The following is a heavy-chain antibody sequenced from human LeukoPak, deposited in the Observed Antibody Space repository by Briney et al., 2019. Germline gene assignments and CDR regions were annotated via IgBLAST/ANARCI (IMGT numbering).Heavy chain of an antibody. CDR2: INHSGST. V-gene: IGHV4-39*07. CDR3: ARVRIAAAGTTYYYYYMDV. CDR1: GGSISSSSYY. D-gene: IGHD6-13*01. J-gene: IGHJ6*03. Sequence: SETLSLTCTVSGGSISSSSYYWSWIRQPPGKGLEWIGEINHSGSTNYNPSLKSRVTISVDTSKNQFSLKLSSVTAADTAVYYCARVRIAAAGTTYYYYYMDVWGKGTTVTISS.